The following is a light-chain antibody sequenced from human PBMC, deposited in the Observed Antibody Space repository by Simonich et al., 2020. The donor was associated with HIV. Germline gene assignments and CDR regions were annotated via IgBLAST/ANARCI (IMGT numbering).Light chain of an antibody. J-gene: IGKJ1*01. CDR3: QQYYSYPWT. CDR2: SAS. V-gene: IGKV1-39*01. Sequence: DIQMTQSPSSLSASVGDRVTITYRASQSISSYLNWYQQKPGKAPKLLIYSASSLQSGVPSRFSGSGSGTDFTLTISCLQSEDFATYYCQQYYSYPWTFGQGTKVEIK. CDR1: QSISSY.